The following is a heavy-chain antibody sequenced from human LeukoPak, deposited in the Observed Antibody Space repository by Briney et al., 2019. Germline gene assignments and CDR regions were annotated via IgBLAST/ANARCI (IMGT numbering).Heavy chain of an antibody. CDR3: ARAENNWFDP. V-gene: IGHV4-31*03. D-gene: IGHD6-19*01. CDR1: GGSISSGGYY. Sequence: PSQTLPLTCTVSGGSISSGGYYWSWIRQHPGKGLEWIGYIYYSGSTYYSPSLESRVTISVDTSKNQFSLKLSSVTAADTAVYYCARAENNWFDPWGQGTLVTVSS. J-gene: IGHJ5*02. CDR2: IYYSGST.